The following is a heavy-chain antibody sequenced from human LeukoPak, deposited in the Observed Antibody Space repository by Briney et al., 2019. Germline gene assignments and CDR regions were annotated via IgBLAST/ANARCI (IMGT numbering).Heavy chain of an antibody. J-gene: IGHJ6*04. CDR1: GFTFSIYS. D-gene: IGHD3-10*02. V-gene: IGHV3-21*01. CDR2: ISSSCSYI. CDR3: AELGITMIGGV. Sequence: PGGSLRLSCSASGFTFSIYSMKWVRQAPGKGLEWVSFISSSCSYIYYADSVKGRFTISRDNAKNSLYLQMNSLRAEDTAVYYCAELGITMIGGVWGKGTTVTISS.